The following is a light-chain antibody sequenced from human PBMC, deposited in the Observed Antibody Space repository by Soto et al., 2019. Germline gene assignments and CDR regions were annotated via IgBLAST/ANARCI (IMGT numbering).Light chain of an antibody. J-gene: IGKJ1*01. CDR2: EVS. V-gene: IGKV2-29*03. CDR1: QSLLHSTGETF. CDR3: MQALQTWT. Sequence: DVVMTQTPLSLSVAPGQPASISCKSSQSLLHSTGETFLFWYLQKPGQSPQLLIYEVSTRVSGVPDRFSGSGSGTDFTLEISRVETDDVGIYYCMQALQTWTFGQGTKVDIK.